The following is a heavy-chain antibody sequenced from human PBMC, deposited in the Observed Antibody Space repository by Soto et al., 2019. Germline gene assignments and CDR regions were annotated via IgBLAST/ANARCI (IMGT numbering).Heavy chain of an antibody. J-gene: IGHJ4*02. D-gene: IGHD4-17*01. CDR2: IYYSGST. V-gene: IGHV4-31*02. CDR1: GGSISSGGYY. Sequence: PSETLSLTCTVSGGSISSGGYYWSWIRQHPGKGLEWIGYIYYSGSTYYNPSLKSRVTISVDTSKNQFSLKLSSVTAADTAVYYCARELPTTVRYGNYFDYWGQRTLVTVSS. CDR3: ARELPTTVRYGNYFDY.